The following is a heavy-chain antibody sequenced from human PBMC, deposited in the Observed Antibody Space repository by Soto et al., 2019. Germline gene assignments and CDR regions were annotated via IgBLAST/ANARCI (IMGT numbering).Heavy chain of an antibody. Sequence: QVQLQESGPGLVKPSGTLSLTCAVSGGSISSSNWWSWVRQPPGKGLEWIGEIYHSGSTNYNPSLTGRVTISVDKSKNQFSLKLSSVTAADTAVYYCARRVYGRDWFDPWGQGTLVTVSS. J-gene: IGHJ5*02. CDR1: GGSISSSNW. V-gene: IGHV4-4*02. CDR2: IYHSGST. D-gene: IGHD6-13*01. CDR3: ARRVYGRDWFDP.